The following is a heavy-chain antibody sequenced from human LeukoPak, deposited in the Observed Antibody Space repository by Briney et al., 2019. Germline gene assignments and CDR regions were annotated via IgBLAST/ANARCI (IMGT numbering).Heavy chain of an antibody. Sequence: SETLSLTCTVSGGSISTYYWSWIRQPPGKGLEWIGYIYYSGSTNYNPSLKSRVTISVDTSKNQFSLKLSSVTAADTAVYYCARPLVVPAAMGNWYFDLWGRGTLVTVSS. CDR2: IYYSGST. CDR1: GGSISTYY. J-gene: IGHJ2*01. D-gene: IGHD2-2*01. V-gene: IGHV4-59*08. CDR3: ARPLVVPAAMGNWYFDL.